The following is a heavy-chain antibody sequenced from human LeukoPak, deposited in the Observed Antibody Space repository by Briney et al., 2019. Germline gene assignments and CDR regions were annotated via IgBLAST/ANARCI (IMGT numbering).Heavy chain of an antibody. CDR2: ISGSGGST. CDR3: AKAGSSVTTNYYYYYMDV. V-gene: IGHV3-23*01. CDR1: GFTFSSYA. D-gene: IGHD4-11*01. Sequence: GGSLRLSCAASGFTFSSYAMSWVRQAPRKGLEWVSAISGSGGSTYYADSVKGRFTISRDNSKNTLYLQMNSLRAEDTAVYYCAKAGSSVTTNYYYYYMDVWGKGTTVTVSS. J-gene: IGHJ6*03.